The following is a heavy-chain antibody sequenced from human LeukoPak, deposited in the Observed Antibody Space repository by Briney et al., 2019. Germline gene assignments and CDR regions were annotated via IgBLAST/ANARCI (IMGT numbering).Heavy chain of an antibody. D-gene: IGHD3-3*02. Sequence: ASVKVSCKASGGTFSSYAISWVRQAPGQGLEWMGRIIPILGIANYAQKFQGRVTITADKSTSTAYMELSSLRSEDTAVYYCARDLGSPFYYLDYWGQGTLVTVSS. V-gene: IGHV1-69*04. CDR2: IIPILGIA. J-gene: IGHJ4*02. CDR1: GGTFSSYA. CDR3: ARDLGSPFYYLDY.